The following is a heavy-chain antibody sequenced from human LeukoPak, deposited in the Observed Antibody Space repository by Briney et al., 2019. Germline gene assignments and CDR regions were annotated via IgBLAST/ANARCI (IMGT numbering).Heavy chain of an antibody. CDR1: GFTFSHAW. CDR3: TTPEEGYFDY. CDR2: IKSKTDGGTT. V-gene: IGHV3-15*01. J-gene: IGHJ4*02. Sequence: PGGSLRLSCAASGFTFSHAWMSWVRQAPGKGLEWVGRIKSKTDGGTTDYAAPVKGRFTISRDDSKNTLYLQMNSLKAEDTAVYFCTTPEEGYFDYWGQGTLVTVSS.